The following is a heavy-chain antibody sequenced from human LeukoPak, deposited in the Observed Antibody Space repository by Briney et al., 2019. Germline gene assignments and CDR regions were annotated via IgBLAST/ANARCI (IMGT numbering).Heavy chain of an antibody. D-gene: IGHD5-24*01. V-gene: IGHV4-59*01. Sequence: SETLSLTCTVSGGSISTYYWSWVRQPPGKGLEWIGYIYNSGSTNYNPSLKSRVTISVDTSKSQFSLKLSSVTTADTAVYYCARVSMHKLEEATISPLFDYWGQGALVTVSS. CDR1: GGSISTYY. CDR3: ARVSMHKLEEATISPLFDY. J-gene: IGHJ4*02. CDR2: IYNSGST.